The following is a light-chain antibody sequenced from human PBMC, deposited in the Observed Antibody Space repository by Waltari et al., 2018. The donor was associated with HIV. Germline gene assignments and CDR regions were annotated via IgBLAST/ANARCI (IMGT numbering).Light chain of an antibody. CDR3: SSYAGRNTLL. J-gene: IGLJ2*01. Sequence: QSALTQPPSAPGSPGQSVTISCTGTSSDVGGYDYVSWYPQHPGKAPKLMISEVNKRPSGVPDRFSGSRSGNTASLTVSGLQAEDEAHYYCSSYAGRNTLLFGGGTKLTVL. V-gene: IGLV2-8*01. CDR2: EVN. CDR1: SSDVGGYDY.